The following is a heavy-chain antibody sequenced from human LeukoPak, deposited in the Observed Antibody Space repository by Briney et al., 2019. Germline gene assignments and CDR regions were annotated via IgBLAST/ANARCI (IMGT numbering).Heavy chain of an antibody. D-gene: IGHD5-24*01. CDR2: TYYTSKWYN. CDR1: GDSVSSNSAA. J-gene: IGHJ4*02. CDR3: ARHSRDACSTFDY. Sequence: SQTLSLTCAISGDSVSSNSAAWNWIRQSPSRGLEWLGRTYYTSKWYNDYAVSVESRLTINPDTSKNQFSLQLNSVTPEDTAVYYCARHSRDACSTFDYWGQGTLVTVSS. V-gene: IGHV6-1*01.